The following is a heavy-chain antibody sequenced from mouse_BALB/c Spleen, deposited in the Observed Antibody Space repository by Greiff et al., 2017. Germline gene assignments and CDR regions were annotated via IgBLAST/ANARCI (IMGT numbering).Heavy chain of an antibody. J-gene: IGHJ3*01. CDR3: AIYYGNYGRFAY. D-gene: IGHD2-1*01. V-gene: IGHV5-4*02. CDR2: ISDGGSYT. Sequence: EVMLVESGGGLVKPGGSLKLSCAASGFTFSDYYMYWVRQTPEKRLEWVATISDGGSYTYYPDSVKGRFTISRDNAKNNLYLQMSSLKSEDTAMYYCAIYYGNYGRFAYWGQGTLVTVSA. CDR1: GFTFSDYY.